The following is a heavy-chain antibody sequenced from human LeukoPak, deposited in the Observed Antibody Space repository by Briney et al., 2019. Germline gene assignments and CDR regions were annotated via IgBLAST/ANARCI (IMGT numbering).Heavy chain of an antibody. CDR3: ARREYSSGWEDYYYYGMDV. V-gene: IGHV3-21*01. D-gene: IGHD6-19*01. Sequence: PGGSLRLSCAASGFTFSSYSMNWVRQAPGKGLEWVSSISSSSSYIYYADSVEGRFTISRDNAKNSLYLQMSSLRAEDTAVYYCARREYSSGWEDYYYYGMDVWGQGTTVTVSS. CDR1: GFTFSSYS. J-gene: IGHJ6*02. CDR2: ISSSSSYI.